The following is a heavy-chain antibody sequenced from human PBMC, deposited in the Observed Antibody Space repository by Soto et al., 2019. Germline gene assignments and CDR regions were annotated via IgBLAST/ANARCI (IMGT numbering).Heavy chain of an antibody. Sequence: LRLSCAASGFTLSDSYIDWVRQAPGKGLEWVSAISGSGTGIYYADSVKGRFTISRDNAKNSLYLQMSSLRAEDTAVYYCARAYSDAFDIWGQGTMVTVSS. J-gene: IGHJ3*02. CDR2: ISGSGTGI. CDR3: ARAYSDAFDI. V-gene: IGHV3-11*01. CDR1: GFTLSDSY. D-gene: IGHD2-15*01.